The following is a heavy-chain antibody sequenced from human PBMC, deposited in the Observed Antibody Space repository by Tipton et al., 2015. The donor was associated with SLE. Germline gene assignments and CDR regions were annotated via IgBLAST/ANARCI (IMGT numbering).Heavy chain of an antibody. CDR2: IYSGGKT. CDR1: GFTVSSNY. V-gene: IGHV3-66*01. CDR3: ARDRDYGMDV. Sequence: SLRLSCAASGFTVSSNYMSWVRQAPGKGLEWVSFIYSGGKTMYADSVKGRFTISRDNSQNTLYLQMNSLRADDTAVYYCARDRDYGMDVWGLGTTVTASS. J-gene: IGHJ6*02.